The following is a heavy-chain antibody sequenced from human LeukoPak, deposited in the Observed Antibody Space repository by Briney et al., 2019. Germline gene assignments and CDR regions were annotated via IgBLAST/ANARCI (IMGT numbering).Heavy chain of an antibody. CDR3: ARRRIVGSIDDAFDI. D-gene: IGHD1-26*01. J-gene: IGHJ3*02. Sequence: GGSLRLSCAASGFTFSSYAMPWVRQAPGKGLEWAAVISSDGNTQYYADSVEGRFTISRDNSNNTLYLQMNSLRADDTAIYYCARRRIVGSIDDAFDIWGQGTMVTLSS. CDR1: GFTFSSYA. CDR2: ISSDGNTQ. V-gene: IGHV3-30-3*01.